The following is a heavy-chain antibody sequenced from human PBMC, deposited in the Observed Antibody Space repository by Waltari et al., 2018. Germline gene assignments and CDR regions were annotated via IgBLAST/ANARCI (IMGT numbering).Heavy chain of an antibody. D-gene: IGHD3-10*01. J-gene: IGHJ3*02. V-gene: IGHV4-38-2*01. Sequence: QVQLQASGPGLVKPSETLSLTCAVSGYSISRGYYWGWIRQPPGKGLEWIGSIYHSGSTSYNPSLKSRVTISVDTSKNQFSLKLSSVTAADTAVYYCARHGSYYTRDAFDIWGQGTMVTVSS. CDR3: ARHGSYYTRDAFDI. CDR2: IYHSGST. CDR1: GYSISRGYY.